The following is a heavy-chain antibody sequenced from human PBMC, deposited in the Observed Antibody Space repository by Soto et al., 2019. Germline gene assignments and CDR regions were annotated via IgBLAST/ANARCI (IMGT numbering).Heavy chain of an antibody. CDR1: GFIVRSNY. V-gene: IGHV3-53*01. D-gene: IGHD3-10*01. J-gene: IGHJ6*02. CDR2: IYSSGNI. Sequence: EVQLVESGGGLIQPGGSLRLSCAASGFIVRSNYMTWVRQAPGKGLEWVSVIYSSGNIYYPDSVKGRFTTSRDNSQNTFFLQMNSLRAEDTAVYYCARDSGMIRGNYGIDVWAQGTTVIVSS. CDR3: ARDSGMIRGNYGIDV.